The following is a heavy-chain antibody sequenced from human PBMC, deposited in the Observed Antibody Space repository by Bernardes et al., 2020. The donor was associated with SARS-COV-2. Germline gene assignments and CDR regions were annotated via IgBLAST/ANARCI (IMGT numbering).Heavy chain of an antibody. CDR2: MSYNGNT. CDR1: GGSVSRTS. Sequence: SQTLSLTCTVSGGSVSRTSWTWIRQPPGPGLEWIGYMSYNGNTNYNPSLQSRVSMLVDMSKNQFILRLTSVTAADTAVYYCAREGGDYSWFDPWGQGILVTVSS. CDR3: AREGGDYSWFDP. D-gene: IGHD4-17*01. V-gene: IGHV4-59*02. J-gene: IGHJ5*02.